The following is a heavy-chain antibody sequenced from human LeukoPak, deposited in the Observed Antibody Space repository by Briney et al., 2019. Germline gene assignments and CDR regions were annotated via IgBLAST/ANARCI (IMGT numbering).Heavy chain of an antibody. D-gene: IGHD3-10*01. J-gene: IGHJ4*02. V-gene: IGHV3-21*01. CDR3: ARELLWFEESLDY. CDR2: ISSSSSYI. Sequence: GGSLRLSCAASGFTFGSYSMNWVRQAPGKGLEWVSSISSSSSYIYYADSVKGRFTISRDNAKNSLYLQMNSLRAEDTAVYYCARELLWFEESLDYWGQGTLVTVSS. CDR1: GFTFGSYS.